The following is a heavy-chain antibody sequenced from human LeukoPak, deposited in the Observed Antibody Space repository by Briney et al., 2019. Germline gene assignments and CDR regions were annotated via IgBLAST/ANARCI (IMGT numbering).Heavy chain of an antibody. V-gene: IGHV3-23*01. J-gene: IGHJ4*02. CDR1: GFTFSSYA. Sequence: GGSLRLSCAASGFTFSSYAMSWVRQAPGEGLEWVSAIIGSGSTYYADSVKGRFTISRDNSKNTLFLQMTSLRAEDTAVYYCAKDRAQQLVLDFWGQGTLVTVPS. CDR2: IIGSGST. D-gene: IGHD6-13*01. CDR3: AKDRAQQLVLDF.